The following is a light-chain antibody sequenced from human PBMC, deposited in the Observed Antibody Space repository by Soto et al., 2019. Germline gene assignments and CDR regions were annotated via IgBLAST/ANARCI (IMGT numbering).Light chain of an antibody. Sequence: QSVLTQPPSASGTPGQRVTISCSGSSSNIGSNTVNWYQQLPGTAPKLLIYSNNQRPSGVPDRFSGSKSGTSASLAISGLQSEDEADYYCAAWDDSLNGVVFGRGTKVTV. J-gene: IGLJ2*01. CDR2: SNN. CDR3: AAWDDSLNGVV. V-gene: IGLV1-44*01. CDR1: SSNIGSNT.